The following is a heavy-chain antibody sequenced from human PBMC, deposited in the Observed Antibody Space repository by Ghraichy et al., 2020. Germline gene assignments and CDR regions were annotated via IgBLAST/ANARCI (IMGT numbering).Heavy chain of an antibody. CDR1: GGSISSGGYY. J-gene: IGHJ2*01. CDR3: ARAWEAQWLIHWYFDL. CDR2: IYYSGST. Sequence: SETLSLTCTVSGGSISSGGYYWSWIRQHPGKGLEWIGYIYYSGSTYYNPSLKSRVTISVDTSKNQFSLKLSSVTAADTAVYYCARAWEAQWLIHWYFDLWGRGTLVTVSS. D-gene: IGHD6-19*01. V-gene: IGHV4-31*03.